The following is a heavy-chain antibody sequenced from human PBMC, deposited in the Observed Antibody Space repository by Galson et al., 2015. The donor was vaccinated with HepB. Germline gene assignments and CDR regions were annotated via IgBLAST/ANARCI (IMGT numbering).Heavy chain of an antibody. CDR3: ARGPGDMVRPRGPNYYYMDV. J-gene: IGHJ6*03. Sequence: CKASGGTFSSYAISWVRQAPGQGLEWMGGIIPIFGTANYAQKFQGRVTITADESTSTAYMELSSLRSEDTAVYYCARGPGDMVRPRGPNYYYMDVWGKGTTVTDSS. CDR2: IIPIFGTA. CDR1: GGTFSSYA. V-gene: IGHV1-69*01. D-gene: IGHD3-10*01.